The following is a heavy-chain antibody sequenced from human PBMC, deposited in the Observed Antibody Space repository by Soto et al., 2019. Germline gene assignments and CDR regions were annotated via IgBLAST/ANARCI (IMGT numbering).Heavy chain of an antibody. CDR2: IYSGGST. CDR1: GFTVSSNY. D-gene: IGHD4-17*01. V-gene: IGHV3-66*01. J-gene: IGHJ4*02. CDR3: ATNYGADLFYFDY. Sequence: PGVSLRLSCAASGFTVSSNYMTWIRQAPGKGLEWVSIIYSGGSTYYADSVKGRFTISRDNSKNTLYLQMNSLRAEDTAVYYCATNYGADLFYFDYWGQGTLVTVSS.